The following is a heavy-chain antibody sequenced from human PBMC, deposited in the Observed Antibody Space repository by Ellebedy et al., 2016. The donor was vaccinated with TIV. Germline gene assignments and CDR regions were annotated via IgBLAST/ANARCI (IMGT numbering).Heavy chain of an antibody. D-gene: IGHD3-22*01. V-gene: IGHV3-74*01. CDR3: ASAEDYYDSAFDY. Sequence: PGGSLRLSCAAPGFTFSNYWMHWVRQAPGKGLVWVSRINRDGSTTTYADVVKGRFTVSRDNAKNTLYLQMNSLTAEDTAVYYCASAEDYYDSAFDYWGQGTLVTVSS. J-gene: IGHJ4*02. CDR2: INRDGSTT. CDR1: GFTFSNYW.